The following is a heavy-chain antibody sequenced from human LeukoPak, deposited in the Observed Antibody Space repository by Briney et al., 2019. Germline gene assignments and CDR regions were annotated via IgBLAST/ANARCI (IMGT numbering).Heavy chain of an antibody. Sequence: GGSLRLSCAASGFTFSSYWMHWVRQAPGKGLVWVSRINSDGSSTSYADSVKGRFAISRDNAKNTLYLQMNSLRAEDTAVYYCARDSSTIPPPVNWFDPWGQGTLVTVSS. J-gene: IGHJ5*02. CDR3: ARDSSTIPPPVNWFDP. D-gene: IGHD6-13*01. CDR2: INSDGSST. CDR1: GFTFSSYW. V-gene: IGHV3-74*01.